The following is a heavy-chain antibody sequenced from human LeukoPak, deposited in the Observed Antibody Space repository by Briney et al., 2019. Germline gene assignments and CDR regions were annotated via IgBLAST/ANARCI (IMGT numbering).Heavy chain of an antibody. D-gene: IGHD3-16*01. J-gene: IGHJ4*02. Sequence: PGGSLRLSCAASGFTFDDYTMHWVRQAPGKGLEWVSLISWDGGSTYYADSVKGRFTISRDNSKNSLYLQMNSLRAEDTAVYYCARARGAYVFDYWGQGTLVTVSS. CDR2: ISWDGGST. CDR1: GFTFDDYT. V-gene: IGHV3-43*01. CDR3: ARARGAYVFDY.